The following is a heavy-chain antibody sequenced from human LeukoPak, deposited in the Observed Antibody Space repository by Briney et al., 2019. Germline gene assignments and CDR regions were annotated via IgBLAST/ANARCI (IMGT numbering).Heavy chain of an antibody. V-gene: IGHV1-18*01. D-gene: IGHD3-9*01. J-gene: IGHJ4*02. CDR2: ISGYNGNT. Sequence: ASVKVSCKASGYTFTNYGISWVRQAPGQGLEWMGWISGYNGNTNYAQKLQGRVTMTTDTSTSTAYLELRSLISDDTAVYFCARVHATGYFSLDLGYWGQGTLVTVSS. CDR3: ARVHATGYFSLDLGY. CDR1: GYTFTNYG.